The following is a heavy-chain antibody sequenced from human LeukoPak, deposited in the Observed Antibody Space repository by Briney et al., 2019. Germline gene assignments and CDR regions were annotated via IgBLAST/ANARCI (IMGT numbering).Heavy chain of an antibody. J-gene: IGHJ4*02. CDR2: IRYDGNTK. CDR1: GFTFSNYG. D-gene: IGHD4/OR15-4a*01. CDR3: ARDTLGEGEDANYAVYYFDY. Sequence: GGSLRLSCAASGFTFSNYGMHWVRQAPGKGLEWVAYIRYDGNTKYYADSVKGRFTTSRDNGKNSLDLQMNSLRADDTAVYYCARDTLGEGEDANYAVYYFDYWGQGTVVTVSS. V-gene: IGHV3-30*02.